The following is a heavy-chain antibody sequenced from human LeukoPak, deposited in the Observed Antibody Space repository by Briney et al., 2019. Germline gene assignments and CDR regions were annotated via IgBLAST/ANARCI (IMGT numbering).Heavy chain of an antibody. CDR1: GFTFSSFW. Sequence: GGSLRLSCAASGFTFSSFWLTWVREAPGKGLEWVANIERDGSKKTYVDSVKGRFTTSRDNAKNSLYLQMSSLRAEDTAVYYCATAPAAADSFWGQGTLVAVSA. CDR2: IERDGSKK. J-gene: IGHJ4*02. V-gene: IGHV3-7*01. D-gene: IGHD6-13*01. CDR3: ATAPAAADSF.